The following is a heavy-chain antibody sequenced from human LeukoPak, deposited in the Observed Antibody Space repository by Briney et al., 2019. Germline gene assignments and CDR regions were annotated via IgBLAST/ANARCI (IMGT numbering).Heavy chain of an antibody. V-gene: IGHV3-33*01. D-gene: IGHD3-10*01. CDR2: IWYDGSNK. J-gene: IGHJ5*02. Sequence: GGSLRLSCAASGFTFSSYGMHWVRQAPGKGLEWVAVIWYDGSNKYYADSVKGRFTISRDNSKNTLYLQMNSLRAEDTAVYYCARDMLAVMVRGVITNWFDPWGQGTLGTVSS. CDR3: ARDMLAVMVRGVITNWFDP. CDR1: GFTFSSYG.